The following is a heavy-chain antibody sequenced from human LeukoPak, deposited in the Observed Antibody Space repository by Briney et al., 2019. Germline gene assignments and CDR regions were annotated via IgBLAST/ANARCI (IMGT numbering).Heavy chain of an antibody. V-gene: IGHV1-69*04. D-gene: IGHD3-22*01. CDR1: RGTFSKYA. CDR3: ARDDDRAREIDY. J-gene: IGHJ4*02. CDR2: IIPILNIT. Sequence: SVKVSCKASRGTFSKYAISWVRQAPGQGLEWMGRIIPILNITHYAQKFQGRVTIAADKSTSTAYVELSSLRSEDTAVYYCARDDDRAREIDYWGQGTLVTVSS.